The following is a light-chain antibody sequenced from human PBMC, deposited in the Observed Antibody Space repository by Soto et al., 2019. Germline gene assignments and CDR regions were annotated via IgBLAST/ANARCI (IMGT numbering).Light chain of an antibody. V-gene: IGLV2-14*01. CDR1: SSDVGGYNY. J-gene: IGLJ1*01. CDR2: DVS. Sequence: QSALTQPASVSGSPGKSITISCTGTSSDVGGYNYVSWYQQHPGKAPKLMIYDVSDRPSGVSNRFSGSKSGNMASLTISGLQAEDEADYYCSSYTSSSTLYVFGTGTKLTVL. CDR3: SSYTSSSTLYV.